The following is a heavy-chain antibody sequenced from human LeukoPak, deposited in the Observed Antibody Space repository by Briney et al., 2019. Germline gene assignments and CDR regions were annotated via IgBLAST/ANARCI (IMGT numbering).Heavy chain of an antibody. V-gene: IGHV3-64D*06. J-gene: IGHJ4*02. D-gene: IGHD3-10*01. Sequence: GGSLRLSCSASGFTFSSYAMHWVRQAPGKGLEYVSAISSNGGSTYYADPVKGRFTISRDNSKNTLYLQMSSLRAEDTAVYYCVKPGATMVRGVLDYWGQGTLVTVSS. CDR2: ISSNGGST. CDR3: VKPGATMVRGVLDY. CDR1: GFTFSSYA.